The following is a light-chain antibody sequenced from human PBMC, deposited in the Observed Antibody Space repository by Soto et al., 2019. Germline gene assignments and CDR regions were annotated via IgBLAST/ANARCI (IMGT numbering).Light chain of an antibody. V-gene: IGLV1-44*01. Sequence: QSVLTQPPSASGTPGQRVTISCSGSSSNIGSNTVNWYQQLPGTAPKLLIYSNNQRPSGVPDRFSGSKSGTSASLAISGLQSEDEAEYYCAAWDDSRNGVVFGGGTQQTVL. CDR1: SSNIGSNT. J-gene: IGLJ2*01. CDR2: SNN. CDR3: AAWDDSRNGVV.